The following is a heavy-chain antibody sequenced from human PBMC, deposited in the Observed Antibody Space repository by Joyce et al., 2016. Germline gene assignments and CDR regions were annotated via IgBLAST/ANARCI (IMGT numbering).Heavy chain of an antibody. Sequence: QLRLQESGPGLVKPSETLSLTCTVSGDSFSSSSYYWGWILQPPGKGLEWIGSISYNGSTYYNPALKSRVTISVDTSKNQFSLKLSSVTAADTAGYYCASWRIMVTFGGVMDWGQGTLVTVSS. J-gene: IGHJ4*02. CDR3: ASWRIMVTFGGVMD. D-gene: IGHD3-16*01. CDR1: GDSFSSSSYY. V-gene: IGHV4-39*07. CDR2: ISYNGST.